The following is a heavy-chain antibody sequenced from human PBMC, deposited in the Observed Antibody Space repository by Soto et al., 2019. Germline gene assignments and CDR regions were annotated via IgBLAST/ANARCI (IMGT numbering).Heavy chain of an antibody. V-gene: IGHV3-30*18. D-gene: IGHD3-22*01. CDR1: GFTFSSYG. Sequence: QVQLVESGGGVVQPGRSLRLSCAASGFTFSSYGMHWVRQAPGKGLEWVAVISYDGSNKYYADSVKGRFTISRDNSKNTLYLQMNSLRAEDTAVYYCAKDTRVVVIFDAFDIWGQGTMVTVSS. CDR2: ISYDGSNK. CDR3: AKDTRVVVIFDAFDI. J-gene: IGHJ3*02.